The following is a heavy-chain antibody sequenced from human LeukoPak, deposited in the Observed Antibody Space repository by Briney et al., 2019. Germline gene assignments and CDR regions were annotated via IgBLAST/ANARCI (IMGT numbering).Heavy chain of an antibody. D-gene: IGHD3-9*01. V-gene: IGHV3-53*01. CDR1: GFAFNYVW. CDR2: IYSDRNT. J-gene: IGHJ1*01. Sequence: GGSLRLSCEASGFAFNYVWMSWVRQAPGKGLEWVSVIYSDRNTNYADSVKGRFTISRDNSKNTLYLQMNSLRLEDTAVYYCTSRYIDDWYAYWGQGTLVTVSS. CDR3: TSRYIDDWYAY.